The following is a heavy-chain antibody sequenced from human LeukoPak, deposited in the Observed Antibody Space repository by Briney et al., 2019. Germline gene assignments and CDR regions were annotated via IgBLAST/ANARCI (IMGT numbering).Heavy chain of an antibody. V-gene: IGHV3-9*01. J-gene: IGHJ5*02. D-gene: IGHD4-11*01. CDR1: GFTFDDYA. CDR2: ISWNSGSI. CDR3: AKDNSPYSNYVVFDP. Sequence: GGSLRLSCAASGFTFDDYAMHWVRQAPGKGLEWVSGISWNSGSIGYADSVKGRFTISRDNAKNTLYLQMNSLRAEDTAVYYCAKDNSPYSNYVVFDPWGQGTLVTVSS.